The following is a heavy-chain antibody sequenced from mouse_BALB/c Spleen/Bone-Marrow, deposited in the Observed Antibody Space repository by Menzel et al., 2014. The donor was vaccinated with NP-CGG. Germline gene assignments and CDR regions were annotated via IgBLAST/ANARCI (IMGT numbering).Heavy chain of an antibody. Sequence: EVKLMESGGGLVKPGGSLKLSCAASGFTFSDYYMYWVRQTPEKRLEWVATISDGGSYTFYPDSVKGRLTISRDNAKNNLYLQMSSLKSEDTAMYYCARDGDYTYAWFAYWGQGTLVTVSA. CDR3: ARDGDYTYAWFAY. V-gene: IGHV5-4*02. CDR1: GFTFSDYY. CDR2: ISDGGSYT. D-gene: IGHD2-14*01. J-gene: IGHJ3*01.